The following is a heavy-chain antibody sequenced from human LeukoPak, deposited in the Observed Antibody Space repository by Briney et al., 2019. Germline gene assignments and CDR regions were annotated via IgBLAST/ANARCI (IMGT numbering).Heavy chain of an antibody. D-gene: IGHD6-19*01. V-gene: IGHV3-30-3*01. CDR3: ATSLDSSGWYHPGHWFDP. CDR1: GFTFSSYA. CDR2: ISYDGSNK. Sequence: PGGSLRLSCAASGFTFSSYAMHWVRQAPGKGLEWVAVISYDGSNKYYADSVKGRFTISRDNSKNTLYLQMNSLRAEDTAVYYCATSLDSSGWYHPGHWFDPWGQGTLVTVSS. J-gene: IGHJ5*02.